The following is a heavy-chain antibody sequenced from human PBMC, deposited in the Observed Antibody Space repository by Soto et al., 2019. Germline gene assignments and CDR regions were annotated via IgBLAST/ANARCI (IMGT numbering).Heavy chain of an antibody. D-gene: IGHD5-12*01. CDR2: IYYSGST. CDR1: GGSVSSGSYY. CDR3: ARARWLRRNWFDP. V-gene: IGHV4-61*01. Sequence: SETLSLTCTVSGGSVSSGSYYWSWIRQPPGKGLEWIGCIYYSGSTNYNPSLKSRVTISVDTSKDQFSLKLSSVTAVDTAVYYCARARWLRRNWFDPWGQGTLVTVSS. J-gene: IGHJ5*02.